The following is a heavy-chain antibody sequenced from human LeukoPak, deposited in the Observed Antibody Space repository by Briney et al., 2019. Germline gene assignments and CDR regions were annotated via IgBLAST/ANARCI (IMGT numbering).Heavy chain of an antibody. V-gene: IGHV3-21*01. D-gene: IGHD3-22*01. CDR1: GFRFDTHD. CDR2: ISRTSTYI. J-gene: IGHJ4*02. CDR3: ARDSRKAGYYSEF. Sequence: GGSLRLSCVASGFRFDTHDLIWVRQAPGKGLECVAYISRTSTYIYYEDSVKGRFTISRDNAKNLVHLQMNSLRAEDTAVYFCARDSRKAGYYSEFWGQGTVVTVSS.